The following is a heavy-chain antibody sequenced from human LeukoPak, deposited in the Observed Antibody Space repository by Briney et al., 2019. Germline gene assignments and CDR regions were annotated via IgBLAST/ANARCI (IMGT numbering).Heavy chain of an antibody. CDR3: ARDQGVETY. J-gene: IGHJ4*02. Sequence: SETLSLTCTVSGGSISNYYWGWIRQPPGKGLEWIGYIYSSGITTYNPSLNSRVTMSVDTSKNQLSLKLSSVTAADTAVYYCARDQGVETYWGQGTLVTVSS. D-gene: IGHD2-15*01. V-gene: IGHV4-59*12. CDR1: GGSISNYY. CDR2: IYSSGIT.